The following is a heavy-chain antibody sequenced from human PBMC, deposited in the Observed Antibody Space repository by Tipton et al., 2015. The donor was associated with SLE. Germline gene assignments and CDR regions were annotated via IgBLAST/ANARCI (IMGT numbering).Heavy chain of an antibody. CDR2: ISTGGRT. Sequence: LRLSCTVSGASISVNNSYWAWVRQPAGQALECIGHISTGGRTSYNPSLKSRVTMSMDKSNNQLSLTLKSVSAADTAVYYCARNGFYSLDYWGRGILVTVSS. V-gene: IGHV4-61*09. CDR1: GASISVNNSY. CDR3: ARNGFYSLDY. D-gene: IGHD4-11*01. J-gene: IGHJ4*02.